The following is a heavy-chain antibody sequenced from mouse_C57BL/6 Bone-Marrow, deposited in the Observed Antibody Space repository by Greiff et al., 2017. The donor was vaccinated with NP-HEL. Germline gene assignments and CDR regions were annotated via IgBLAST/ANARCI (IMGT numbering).Heavy chain of an antibody. CDR1: GYTFTGYW. D-gene: IGHD2-4*01. Sequence: QVQLQQSGAELMKPGASVKLSCKASGYTFTGYWIEWVKQRPGHGLEWIGEIFPGSGGTNYNEKFKGKATFTADTSSNTAYMQLSSLTTEDSAICYCAWGGYDYPRIGFGAYRGQGTLVTVSA. CDR3: AWGGYDYPRIGFGAY. V-gene: IGHV1-9*01. CDR2: IFPGSGGT. J-gene: IGHJ3*01.